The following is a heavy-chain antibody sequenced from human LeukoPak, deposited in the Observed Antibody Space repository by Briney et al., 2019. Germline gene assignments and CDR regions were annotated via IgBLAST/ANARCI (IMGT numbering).Heavy chain of an antibody. CDR3: AKTPMVRGVNFDY. D-gene: IGHD3-10*01. CDR1: GFTFSSYG. J-gene: IGHJ4*02. Sequence: GGSLRLSCAASGFTFSSYGMHWVRQAPGKGLEWVAFIRYDGSNKYYADFVKGRFTISRDNSKNTLYLQMNSLRAEDTAVYYCAKTPMVRGVNFDYWGQGILVSVPS. CDR2: IRYDGSNK. V-gene: IGHV3-30*02.